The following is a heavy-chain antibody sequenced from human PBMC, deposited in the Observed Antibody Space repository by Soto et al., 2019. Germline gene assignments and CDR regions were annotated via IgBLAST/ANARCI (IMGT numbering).Heavy chain of an antibody. V-gene: IGHV4-31*03. CDR2: INYRGTT. CDR3: ARESSSFGRAFDI. Sequence: PSETLSLTCTVSGGSINRYGYYWSWIRQHPEKGLEWIGYINYRGTTYYNPSLESRLIISVDTSKNQFSLQLTSVIAADTALYYCARESSSFGRAFDIWGHGTQVTVSS. D-gene: IGHD5-18*01. CDR1: GGSINRYGYY. J-gene: IGHJ4*01.